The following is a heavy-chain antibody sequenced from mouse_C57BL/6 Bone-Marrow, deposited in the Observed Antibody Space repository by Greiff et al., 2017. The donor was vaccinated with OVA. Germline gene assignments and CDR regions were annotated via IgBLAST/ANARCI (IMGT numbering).Heavy chain of an antibody. CDR3: ARPSYYYGSSYDWYFDV. J-gene: IGHJ1*03. Sequence: EVKLMESGGGLVKPGGSLKLSCAASGFTFSDYGMHWVRQAPEKGLEWVAYISSGSSTIYYADTVKGRFTISRDNAKNTLFLQMTSLRSEDTAMYYCARPSYYYGSSYDWYFDVWGTGTTVTVSS. CDR2: ISSGSSTI. CDR1: GFTFSDYG. V-gene: IGHV5-17*01. D-gene: IGHD1-1*01.